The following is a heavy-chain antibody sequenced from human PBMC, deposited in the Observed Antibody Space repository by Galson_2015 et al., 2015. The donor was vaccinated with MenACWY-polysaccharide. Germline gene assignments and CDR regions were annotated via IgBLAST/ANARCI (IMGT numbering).Heavy chain of an antibody. D-gene: IGHD5-18*01. J-gene: IGHJ6*02. CDR1: GYSFTTFG. CDR2: INPSGAGT. Sequence: SVKVSCKASGYSFTTFGISWVRQAPGQGLEWMGIINPSGAGTSYAQKFQGRVTMTRDTSTDTVYMELSSLRSEDTAVYYCAREVDTAMATGISYYYGMDVWGQGTTVTVSS. CDR3: AREVDTAMATGISYYYGMDV. V-gene: IGHV1-46*01.